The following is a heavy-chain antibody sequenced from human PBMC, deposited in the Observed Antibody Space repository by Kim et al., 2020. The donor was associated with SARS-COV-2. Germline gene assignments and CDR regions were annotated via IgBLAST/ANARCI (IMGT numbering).Heavy chain of an antibody. J-gene: IGHJ4*02. D-gene: IGHD3-10*01. CDR2: INSGGDDR. Sequence: GGSLRLSCAASGFTFSTYSMSWVRQAPGEGLEWISSINSGGDDRYYADSVKGRFTISRDNSRDTVFLQMNGLRADDTALYFCARRSTGLGGFDYWVQGTL. CDR1: GFTFSTYS. CDR3: ARRSTGLGGFDY. V-gene: IGHV3-23*01.